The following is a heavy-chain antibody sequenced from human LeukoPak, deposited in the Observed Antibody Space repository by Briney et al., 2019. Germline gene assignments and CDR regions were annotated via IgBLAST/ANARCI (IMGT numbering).Heavy chain of an antibody. J-gene: IGHJ4*02. CDR1: GGSISSYY. Sequence: SETLSLTCTVSGGSISSYYWSWIRQPPGKGLEWIGYIYYSGSTNYNPSLKSRVTISVDTSKNQFSLKLSSVTAADTAVYYCAGIYDILTGYYRDYWGQGTLVTVSS. CDR3: AGIYDILTGYYRDY. CDR2: IYYSGST. D-gene: IGHD3-9*01. V-gene: IGHV4-59*01.